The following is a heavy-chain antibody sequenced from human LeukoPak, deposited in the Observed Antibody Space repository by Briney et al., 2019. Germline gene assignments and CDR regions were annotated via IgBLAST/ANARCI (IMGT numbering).Heavy chain of an antibody. CDR3: AELGITMIGGV. V-gene: IGHV3-11*04. J-gene: IGHJ6*04. CDR2: IDDSGTTM. D-gene: IGHD3-10*02. CDR1: GFAFSDYY. Sequence: GGSLRLSCAASGFAFSDYYMSWIRQAPGKGLQWLSFIDDSGTTMSYADSVKGRFTISRDNAKNSLYLQMNSLRAEDTAVYYCAELGITMIGGVWGKGTTVTISS.